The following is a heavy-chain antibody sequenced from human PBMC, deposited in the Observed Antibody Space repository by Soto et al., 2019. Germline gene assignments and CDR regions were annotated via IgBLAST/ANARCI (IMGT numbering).Heavy chain of an antibody. CDR3: ARAESSGIHYFDC. Sequence: QVQLQESGPGLVKPSETLSLTCTVTGDSVNSYYWSWMRQPPGKGLECMGYVYYSGSTNYNPSLKWRVTITLDTSKKQITVWLKSVTAADTAVYYSARAESSGIHYFDCWGKGSLVTVSS. V-gene: IGHV4-59*02. CDR2: VYYSGST. CDR1: GDSVNSYY. J-gene: IGHJ4*02. D-gene: IGHD6-13*01.